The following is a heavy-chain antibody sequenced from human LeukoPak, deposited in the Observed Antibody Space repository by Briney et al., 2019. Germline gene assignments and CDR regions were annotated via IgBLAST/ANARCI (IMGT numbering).Heavy chain of an antibody. CDR3: ARAENDILTGYFNYYYYMDV. D-gene: IGHD3-9*01. V-gene: IGHV4-59*01. CDR2: ICYSGST. CDR1: GGSISSYY. Sequence: SETLSLTCTVSGGSISSYYWSWIRQPPGKGLEWIGYICYSGSTNYNPSLKSRVTISVDTSKNQFSLKLSSVTAADTAVYYCARAENDILTGYFNYYYYMDVWGKGTTVTVSS. J-gene: IGHJ6*03.